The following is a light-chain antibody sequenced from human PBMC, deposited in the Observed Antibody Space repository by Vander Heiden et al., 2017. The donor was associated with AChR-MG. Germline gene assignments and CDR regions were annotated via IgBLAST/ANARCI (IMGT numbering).Light chain of an antibody. Sequence: IALTQSPATLSFSPGERATLSCRASQSVSSYFAWYQQQHGQAPRLLINDASTRGTGIPARSSGGGSGAAFTLTISSREQEDDAVYYYWQHSNWSPYTFGQGTKLEIK. CDR3: WQHSNWSPYT. V-gene: IGKV3-11*01. CDR1: QSVSSY. CDR2: DAS. J-gene: IGKJ2*01.